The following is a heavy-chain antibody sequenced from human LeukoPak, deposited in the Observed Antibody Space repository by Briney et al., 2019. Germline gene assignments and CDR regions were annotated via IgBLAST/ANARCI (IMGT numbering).Heavy chain of an antibody. J-gene: IGHJ4*02. D-gene: IGHD3-22*01. CDR3: ARRTHTYYYDSSGYLEDYYFDY. CDR2: IYPGDSDT. V-gene: IGHV5-51*01. Sequence: GESLKISCKGSGYSFTSYWIGWVRQMPGKGLEWMGIIYPGDSDTRYSPSFQGQVTISADKSISTAYLQLSSLKASDTAMYYCARRTHTYYYDSSGYLEDYYFDYWGQGTLVTVSS. CDR1: GYSFTSYW.